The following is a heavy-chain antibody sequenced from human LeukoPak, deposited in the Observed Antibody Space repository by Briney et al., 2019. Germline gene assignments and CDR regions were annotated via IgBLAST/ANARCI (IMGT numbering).Heavy chain of an antibody. CDR3: ATLGSGWYWSFFDY. D-gene: IGHD6-19*01. J-gene: IGHJ4*02. CDR2: ISGSGGGT. CDR1: GFTFSSYA. Sequence: GGSLRLSCAASGFTFSSYAMSWVRQAPGKGLEWVSAISGSGGGTYYADSVKGRFTISRDNSKNTLYLQMNSLRAEDTAVYYCATLGSGWYWSFFDYWGQGTLVTVSS. V-gene: IGHV3-23*01.